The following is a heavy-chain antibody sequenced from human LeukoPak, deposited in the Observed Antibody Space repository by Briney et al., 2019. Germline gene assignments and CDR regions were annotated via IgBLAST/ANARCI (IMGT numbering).Heavy chain of an antibody. J-gene: IGHJ6*03. CDR3: ARTAYSGWDYYYYMHV. D-gene: IGHD6-19*01. CDR1: GYSFTSYW. Sequence: PGESLTISCKGSGYSFTSYWIGWVRQMPGKGLEWMEIIYPGDSDTRYSPSFQGQVTISADKSISTAYLQWSSLKASDTAMYYCARTAYSGWDYYYYMHVWGKGTTVTVSS. V-gene: IGHV5-51*03. CDR2: IYPGDSDT.